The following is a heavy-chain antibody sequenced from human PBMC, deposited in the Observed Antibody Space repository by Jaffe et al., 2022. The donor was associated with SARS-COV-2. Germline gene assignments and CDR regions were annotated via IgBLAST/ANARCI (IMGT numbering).Heavy chain of an antibody. V-gene: IGHV3-48*01. CDR3: ATSFAGSYYTPFDY. D-gene: IGHD3-10*01. Sequence: EVQLVESGGGLVQPGGSLRLSCAASGFTFSVYGMNWVRQAPGKGLEWLSYITTDRSTIYYADSVKGRFTISRDNAKNSLYLQMNSLRAEDSAVYYCATSFAGSYYTPFDYWGQGTLVTVSS. CDR2: ITTDRSTI. CDR1: GFTFSVYG. J-gene: IGHJ4*02.